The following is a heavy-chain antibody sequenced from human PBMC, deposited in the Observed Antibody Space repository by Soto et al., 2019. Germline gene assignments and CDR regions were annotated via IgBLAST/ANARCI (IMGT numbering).Heavy chain of an antibody. CDR1: GYTFTSYG. V-gene: IGHV1-18*01. CDR3: ARVYGSGSYYFLGCDY. CDR2: ISAYNGNT. D-gene: IGHD3-10*01. Sequence: GASVKVSCKASGYTFTSYGTSWVRQAPGQGLEWMGWISAYNGNTNYAQKLQGRVTMTTDTSTSTAYMELRSLRSDDTAVYYCARVYGSGSYYFLGCDYWGQGTLVTVSS. J-gene: IGHJ4*02.